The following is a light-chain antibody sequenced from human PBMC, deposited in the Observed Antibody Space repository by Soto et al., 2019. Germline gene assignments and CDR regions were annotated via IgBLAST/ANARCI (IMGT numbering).Light chain of an antibody. CDR3: HQYGSSPFT. CDR2: GVS. V-gene: IGKV3-20*01. CDR1: QRVSSDRF. Sequence: EIVLTQSTGTLSLSPGERATLSCRASQRVSSDRFLAWYQQRPGQAPRLLIYGVSSRATGVPDRFRGSGSGTYFTLTISRLEPEDFAVYYCHQYGSSPFTFGPGTRVDIK. J-gene: IGKJ3*01.